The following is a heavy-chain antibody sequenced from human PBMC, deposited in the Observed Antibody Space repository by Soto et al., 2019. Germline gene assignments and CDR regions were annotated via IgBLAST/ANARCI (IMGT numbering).Heavy chain of an antibody. D-gene: IGHD1-26*01. J-gene: IGHJ1*01. CDR3: ASRVPHGTYGAPYFQH. Sequence: QVQLVESGGGVVQPEKSLRLSCAASGFTFSSHGMHWVRQAPGKGLDWVAVISFDGTNKYYADSVKGRFTISRDNSKITLYLQMNRLRAEDTAVYYCASRVPHGTYGAPYFQHWGQGTLVTVS. CDR2: ISFDGTNK. CDR1: GFTFSSHG. V-gene: IGHV3-30*03.